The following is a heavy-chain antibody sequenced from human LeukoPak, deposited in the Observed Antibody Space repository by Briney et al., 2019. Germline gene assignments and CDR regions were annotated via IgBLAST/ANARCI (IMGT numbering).Heavy chain of an antibody. D-gene: IGHD3-16*01. V-gene: IGHV3-30-3*01. Sequence: GRSLRLSCAASGFTFSSYAMHWVRQAPGKGLEWVAVISYDGSNKYYADSVKGRFTISRDNSKNTLYLQMNSLRAEDTAVYYCAEDHRGEDYYFDYWGQGTLVTVSS. CDR1: GFTFSSYA. J-gene: IGHJ4*02. CDR3: AEDHRGEDYYFDY. CDR2: ISYDGSNK.